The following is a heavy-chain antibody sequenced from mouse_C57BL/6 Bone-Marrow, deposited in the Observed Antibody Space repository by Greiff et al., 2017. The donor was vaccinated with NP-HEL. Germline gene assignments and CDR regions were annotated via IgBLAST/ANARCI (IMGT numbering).Heavy chain of an antibody. CDR3: TPFITTTIANPH. CDR2: IDPENGDT. Sequence: VQLQQSGAELVRPGVSVKLSCTASGFNIKDDYMHWVKQRPEQGLEWIGWIDPENGDTEYASKFQGKATITADTSSNTAYLQLSSLTSEDTAVYYCTPFITTTIANPHWDQGTLVTVSA. V-gene: IGHV14-4*01. CDR1: GFNIKDDY. D-gene: IGHD1-1*01. J-gene: IGHJ3*01.